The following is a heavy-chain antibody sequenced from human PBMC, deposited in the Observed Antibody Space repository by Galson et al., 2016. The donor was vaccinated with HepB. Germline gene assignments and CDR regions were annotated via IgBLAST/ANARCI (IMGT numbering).Heavy chain of an antibody. CDR3: ARVPSHGSGWYDY. CDR1: GFSLSTSGVC. D-gene: IGHD6-19*01. V-gene: IGHV2-70*01. CDR2: IAWDDDK. J-gene: IGHJ4*02. Sequence: PALVKPTQTLTLTCTVSGFSLSTSGVCVSWIRQPPGKALEWLAFIAWDDDKYYSTSLKTRLTISKDTSKNRVVLTMTNMDPVDTATYYCARVPSHGSGWYDYWGPGTLVTVSS.